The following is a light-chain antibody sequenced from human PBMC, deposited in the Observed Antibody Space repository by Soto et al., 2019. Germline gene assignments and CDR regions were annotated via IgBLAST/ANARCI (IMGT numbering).Light chain of an antibody. J-gene: IGKJ2*03. CDR3: QQYGEPPPYS. V-gene: IGKV3-20*01. CDR1: QSVSRSS. Sequence: EIVLTQSPGTLSLSPGERATLSCRASQSVSRSSLAWYQQRPGQAPRLLIFGASSRAAGIPDRFSGSGSATDFTLTISRLEPEDSAVYYCQQYGEPPPYSFGQGTKLEI. CDR2: GAS.